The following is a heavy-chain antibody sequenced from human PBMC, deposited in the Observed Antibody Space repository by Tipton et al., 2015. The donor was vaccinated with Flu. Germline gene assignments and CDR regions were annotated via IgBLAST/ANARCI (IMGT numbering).Heavy chain of an antibody. CDR1: GFTFGSKW. CDR2: INQESNEK. D-gene: IGHD3-10*01. J-gene: IGHJ4*02. Sequence: GSLRLSCAASGFTFGSKWMAWVRQAPGKGLEWVANINQESNEKYYVDSVRGRFTISRDNAKNSLYLQMNSLRAEDTAVYFCARDVNYGNFDYWGQGTLVTVSS. V-gene: IGHV3-7*01. CDR3: ARDVNYGNFDY.